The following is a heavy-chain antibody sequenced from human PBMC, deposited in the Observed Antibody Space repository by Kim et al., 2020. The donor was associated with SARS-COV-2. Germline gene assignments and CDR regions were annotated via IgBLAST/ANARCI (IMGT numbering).Heavy chain of an antibody. CDR2: ISSSSSYI. CDR3: ATDNTRLTIFGVGTPDY. CDR1: GFTFSSYS. J-gene: IGHJ4*02. V-gene: IGHV3-21*01. Sequence: GGSLRLSCAASGFTFSSYSMNWVRQAPGKGLEWVSSISSSSSYIYYADSVKGRFTISRDNAKNSLYLQMNSLRAEDTAVYYCATDNTRLTIFGVGTPDYWGQGTLVTVSS. D-gene: IGHD3-3*01.